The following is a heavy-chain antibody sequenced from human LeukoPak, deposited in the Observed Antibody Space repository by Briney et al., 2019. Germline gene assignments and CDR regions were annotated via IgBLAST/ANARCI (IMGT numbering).Heavy chain of an antibody. J-gene: IGHJ3*02. Sequence: GGSLRLSCAASGFTFRGYSMNWVRQAPGKGLEWVSVIYSGGSTYYADSVKGRFTISRDNSKNTLYLQMNSLRAEDTAVYYRARNLPVEAFDIWGQGTMVTVSS. D-gene: IGHD5-24*01. CDR2: IYSGGST. V-gene: IGHV3-53*01. CDR3: ARNLPVEAFDI. CDR1: GFTFRGYS.